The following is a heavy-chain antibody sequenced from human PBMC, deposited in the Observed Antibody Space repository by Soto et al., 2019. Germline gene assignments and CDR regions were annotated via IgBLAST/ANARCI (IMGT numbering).Heavy chain of an antibody. D-gene: IGHD3-10*01. J-gene: IGHJ6*02. CDR3: ARDYGSGSYYNFYYYGMDV. CDR2: IIPIFGTA. CDR1: GATFSSYA. Sequence: SVKVSCKASGATFSSYAISWVRQAPGQGLEWMGGIIPIFGTANYAQKFQGRVTITADESTSTPYMELSSLRSEETAVYYCARDYGSGSYYNFYYYGMDVWGQVPTVTVS. V-gene: IGHV1-69*13.